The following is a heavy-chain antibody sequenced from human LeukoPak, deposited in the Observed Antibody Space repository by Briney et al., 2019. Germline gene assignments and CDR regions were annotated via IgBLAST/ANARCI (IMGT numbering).Heavy chain of an antibody. CDR1: GFTFSNYW. V-gene: IGHV3-74*01. Sequence: GGSLRLSCAASGFTFSNYWVHWVRQAPGKGLVWVSRINRDGSTTNYADSVKGRFTVSRDNAKNTLNLQMNSLRAEDTAVYYCARDKKSGEASEIDYWGQGTLVTVSS. J-gene: IGHJ4*02. CDR2: INRDGSTT. CDR3: ARDKKSGEASEIDY. D-gene: IGHD1-26*01.